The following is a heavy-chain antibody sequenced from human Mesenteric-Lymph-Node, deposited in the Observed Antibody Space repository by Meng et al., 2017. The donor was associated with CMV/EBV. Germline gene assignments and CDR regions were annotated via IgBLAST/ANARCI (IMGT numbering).Heavy chain of an antibody. Sequence: GGSFSGYYWSWIRQPPGKGLEWIGEINHSGSTNYNPSLKSRVTISVDTSKNQFSLKLSSVTAADTAVHYCARRVRTAYYYDSSGYYYWGQGTLVTVSS. V-gene: IGHV4-34*01. J-gene: IGHJ4*02. CDR1: GGSFSGYY. CDR2: INHSGST. CDR3: ARRVRTAYYYDSSGYYY. D-gene: IGHD3-22*01.